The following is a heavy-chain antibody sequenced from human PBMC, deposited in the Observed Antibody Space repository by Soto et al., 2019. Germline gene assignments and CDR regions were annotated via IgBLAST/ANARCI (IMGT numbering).Heavy chain of an antibody. Sequence: ELQLVESGGGLVKPGESLRLSCEASGFSFSNYAMNWVRQAPGKGLEWLSSITASSFDINYAASVRGRFTVSRDNARNSLYLQMNSLRADDTALYYCTRFGRNIGKRSGFDIWGRGTMVTVSS. CDR2: ITASSFDI. CDR1: GFSFSNYA. D-gene: IGHD3-16*01. J-gene: IGHJ3*02. V-gene: IGHV3-21*02. CDR3: TRFGRNIGKRSGFDI.